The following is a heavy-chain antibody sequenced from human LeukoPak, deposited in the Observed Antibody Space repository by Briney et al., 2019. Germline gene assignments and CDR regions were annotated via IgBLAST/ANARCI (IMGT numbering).Heavy chain of an antibody. CDR2: ISDSGSGT. V-gene: IGHV3-23*01. D-gene: IGHD3-22*01. Sequence: GGPLRLSCPASGFTFSSYAMSWVRQAPGKGLEWVSSISDSGSGTYYADSVKGRFTISRDNSKNTLYLQMNSLRAEDTAVYYCAKRTDTSGNRGGALDIWGQGTMVAVSS. CDR3: AKRTDTSGNRGGALDI. CDR1: GFTFSSYA. J-gene: IGHJ3*02.